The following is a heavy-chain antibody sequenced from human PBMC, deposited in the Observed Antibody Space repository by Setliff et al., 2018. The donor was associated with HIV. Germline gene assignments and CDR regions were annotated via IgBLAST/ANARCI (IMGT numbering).Heavy chain of an antibody. J-gene: IGHJ4*02. D-gene: IGHD5-12*01. CDR2: INQDGSEK. Sequence: GGSLRLSCAASGFTFTSYWMIWVRQAPGKGLEWVANINQDGSEKNYVDSVKGRFTISRDNAKNSLYLQMDSLRVEDTTVYYCTRDHVSDGLVLDYWGQGTLVTVSS. V-gene: IGHV3-7*01. CDR1: GFTFTSYW. CDR3: TRDHVSDGLVLDY.